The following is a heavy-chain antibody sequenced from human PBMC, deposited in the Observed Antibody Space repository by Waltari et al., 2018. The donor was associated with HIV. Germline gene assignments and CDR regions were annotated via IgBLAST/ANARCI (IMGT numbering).Heavy chain of an antibody. Sequence: EVQLVESGGGLVQPGGSLRLSCAASGFTFSSYSMNWVRQAPGNGLEWVSYISSSSSTIYYADSVKGRFTISRDNAKNSLYLQMNSLRAEDTAVYYCARDTPYNWNYPGGYFDYWGQGTLVTVSS. CDR2: ISSSSSTI. J-gene: IGHJ4*02. CDR1: GFTFSSYS. CDR3: ARDTPYNWNYPGGYFDY. D-gene: IGHD1-7*01. V-gene: IGHV3-48*04.